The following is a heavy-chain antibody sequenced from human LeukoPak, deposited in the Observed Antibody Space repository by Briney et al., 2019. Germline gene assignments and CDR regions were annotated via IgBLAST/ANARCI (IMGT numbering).Heavy chain of an antibody. D-gene: IGHD6-6*01. J-gene: IGHJ4*02. CDR1: GFTFSGYS. V-gene: IGHV3-21*01. Sequence: GGSLRLSCAASGFTFSGYSMNWVRQAPGKGLEWVSSISSASSSIYYADSVKGRFTISRDNAKKSLDLQMNSLRAEDTAVYYCARDGVTARLFDYWGQGTLVTVSS. CDR2: ISSASSSI. CDR3: ARDGVTARLFDY.